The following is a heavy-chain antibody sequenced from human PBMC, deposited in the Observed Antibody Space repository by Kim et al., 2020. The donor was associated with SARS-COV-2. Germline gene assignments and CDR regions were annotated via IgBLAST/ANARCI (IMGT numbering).Heavy chain of an antibody. V-gene: IGHV3-7*01. CDR1: RFTFSNYY. J-gene: IGHJ4*02. Sequence: GGSLRLSCAASRFTFSNYYMNWVRQAPGKGLECVASIKQDGSEKYYVDSVKGRFTISRDNAKNSLYLQMNSLRVEDTAVYYCARGSGSSWGQGTLVTVSS. CDR3: ARGSGSS. D-gene: IGHD3-3*01. CDR2: IKQDGSEK.